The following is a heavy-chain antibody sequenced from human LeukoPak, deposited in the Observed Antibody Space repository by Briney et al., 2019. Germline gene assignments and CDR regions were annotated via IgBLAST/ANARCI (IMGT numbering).Heavy chain of an antibody. J-gene: IGHJ6*02. Sequence: TGGSLRLSCAASGFTFSSNGMNWVRQAPGKGLEWVAIIWYDGSKEYYVDSVKGRFTISRDNSKNTLYLQMNSLRAEDTAVYYCAGPTNICSSTSCYSNYYYYGMDVWGQGTTVTVSS. V-gene: IGHV3-30*02. CDR1: GFTFSSNG. CDR2: IWYDGSKE. CDR3: AGPTNICSSTSCYSNYYYYGMDV. D-gene: IGHD2-2*01.